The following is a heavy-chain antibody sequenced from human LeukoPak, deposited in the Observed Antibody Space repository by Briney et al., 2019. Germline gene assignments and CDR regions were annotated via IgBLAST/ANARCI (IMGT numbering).Heavy chain of an antibody. Sequence: PSETLSLTCAVYGGSFSGYYWSWIRRPPGKGLEWIGEINHSGSTNYNPSLKSRVTISVDTSKNQFSLKLSSVTAADTAVYYCARGGYSYGLNYYGMDVWGQGTTVTVSS. J-gene: IGHJ6*02. CDR2: INHSGST. CDR1: GGSFSGYY. CDR3: ARGGYSYGLNYYGMDV. V-gene: IGHV4-34*01. D-gene: IGHD5-18*01.